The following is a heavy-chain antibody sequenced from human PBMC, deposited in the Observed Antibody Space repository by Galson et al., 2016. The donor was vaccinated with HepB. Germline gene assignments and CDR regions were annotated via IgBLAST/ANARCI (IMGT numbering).Heavy chain of an antibody. CDR1: GFGFSHAW. J-gene: IGHJ5*02. CDR3: TVGATYDFWSGYYMLDP. V-gene: IGHV3-15*07. Sequence: SLRLSCATSGFGFSHAWMHWVRQAPGKGLEWVGRIKSKNDGETTHYAAPVKGRFAISRDDSKNTLYLRINSLKTEDTAVHYCTVGATYDFWSGYYMLDPWGQGTLVTVSS. D-gene: IGHD3-3*01. CDR2: IKSKNDGETT.